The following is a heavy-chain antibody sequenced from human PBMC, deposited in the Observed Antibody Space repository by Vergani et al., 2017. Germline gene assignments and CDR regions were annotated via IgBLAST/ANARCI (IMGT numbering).Heavy chain of an antibody. J-gene: IGHJ4*02. V-gene: IGHV5-10-1*01. Sequence: EVQLVQSGAEVKKPGESLKISCKGSGYSFTSYWISWVRQMPGKGLEWMGRIDPSDSYTNYSPSFQGHVTISADKSISTAYLQWSSLKASDTAMYYCARVAQTQSGRTYYFDYWGQGTLVTVSS. CDR1: GYSFTSYW. CDR2: IDPSDSYT. CDR3: ARVAQTQSGRTYYFDY. D-gene: IGHD1-26*01.